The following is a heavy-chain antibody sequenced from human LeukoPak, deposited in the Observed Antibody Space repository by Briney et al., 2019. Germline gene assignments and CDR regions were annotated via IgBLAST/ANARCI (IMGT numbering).Heavy chain of an antibody. D-gene: IGHD1-1*01. CDR1: GFTFDDYA. V-gene: IGHV3-9*01. CDR3: AKGTGKYWTYFDN. J-gene: IGHJ4*02. Sequence: GGSLRLSCTASGFTFDDYAMHWVRHAPGKGLEWVSGISWNSGSIDYAGSVRGRFTISRDNANNSLFLHMSSLSAEDTALYYCAKGTGKYWTYFDNWGRGTLVTVSS. CDR2: ISWNSGSI.